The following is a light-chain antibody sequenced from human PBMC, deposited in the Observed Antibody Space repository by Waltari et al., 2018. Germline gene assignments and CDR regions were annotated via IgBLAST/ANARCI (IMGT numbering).Light chain of an antibody. V-gene: IGKV1-12*01. CDR1: EGLRTW. CDR2: GAS. Sequence: DIQMAQSPSSVSASVGDTVTITCRASEGLRTWLARYQQKPGKAPKLLIYGASILQSGVPARFSGSGSGTDFTLTISNLQADDFASYYCQQAHTFPFTFGPGTKVYIK. CDR3: QQAHTFPFT. J-gene: IGKJ3*01.